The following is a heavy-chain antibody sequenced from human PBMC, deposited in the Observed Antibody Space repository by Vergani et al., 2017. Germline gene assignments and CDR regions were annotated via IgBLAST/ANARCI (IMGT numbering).Heavy chain of an antibody. V-gene: IGHV4-31*03. CDR1: GGSVSSGGYY. CDR3: ARLKAARTSYYYYYMDV. D-gene: IGHD6-6*01. J-gene: IGHJ6*03. CDR2: IYYSGST. Sequence: QVQLQESGPGLVKPSETLSLTCTVSGGSVSSGGYYWSWIRQHPGKGLEWIGYIYYSGSTYYNPSLKSRVTISVDTSKNQFSLKLSSVTAADTAVYYCARLKAARTSYYYYYMDVWGKGTTVTVSS.